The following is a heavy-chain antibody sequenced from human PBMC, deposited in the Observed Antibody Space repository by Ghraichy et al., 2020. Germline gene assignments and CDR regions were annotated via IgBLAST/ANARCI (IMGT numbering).Heavy chain of an antibody. J-gene: IGHJ4*02. CDR3: AKDLTLSTIAVAGYFDY. D-gene: IGHD6-19*01. V-gene: IGHV3-23*01. CDR2: ISGSGGST. CDR1: GFTFSTYA. Sequence: GESLNISCAASGFTFSTYAMSWVRQAPGKGLEWVSGISGSGGSTYYADSVKGRFTISRDNSKNTLYLQMNSLRAEDTAVYYCAKDLTLSTIAVAGYFDYWGQGTLVTVSS.